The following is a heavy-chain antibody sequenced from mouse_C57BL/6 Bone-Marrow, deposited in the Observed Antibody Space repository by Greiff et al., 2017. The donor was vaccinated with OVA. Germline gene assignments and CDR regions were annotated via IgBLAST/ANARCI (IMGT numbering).Heavy chain of an antibody. CDR1: GYTFTNYW. D-gene: IGHD2-3*01. V-gene: IGHV1-63*01. CDR2: IYPGGGYT. CDR3: ARGGDGYPYYYAMDY. J-gene: IGHJ4*01. Sequence: QVQLQQSGAELVRPGTSVKMSCKASGYTFTNYWIGWAKQRPGHGLEWIGDIYPGGGYTNYNEKFKGKATLTADKSSRTAYMQFSSLTSEDSAIYYCARGGDGYPYYYAMDYWGQGTSVTVSS.